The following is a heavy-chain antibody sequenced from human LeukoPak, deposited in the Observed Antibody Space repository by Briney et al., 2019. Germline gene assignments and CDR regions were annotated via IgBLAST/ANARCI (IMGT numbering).Heavy chain of an antibody. V-gene: IGHV4-59*01. CDR2: ISYSGST. D-gene: IGHD3-22*01. CDR3: ARALTYYHDSRGSIYP. Sequence: PSETLSLTCAVSGGSISSYYWSWIRQPPGKGLEWIGYISYSGSTNYNPSLKSRVTISVDTSKNQFSLKLSSVTAADTAVYYCARALTYYHDSRGSIYPWGQGTLVTVSS. CDR1: GGSISSYY. J-gene: IGHJ5*02.